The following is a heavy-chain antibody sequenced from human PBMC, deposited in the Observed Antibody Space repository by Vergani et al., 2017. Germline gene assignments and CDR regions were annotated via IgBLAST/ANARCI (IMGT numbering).Heavy chain of an antibody. CDR1: GFTFSSYA. V-gene: IGHV3-23*01. J-gene: IGHJ4*02. CDR2: ISGSGGST. Sequence: EVQLLESGGGLVQPGGSLRLSCAASGFTFSSYAMSWVRQAPGKGLEWVSAISGSGGSTYYADSVKGRFTISRDNSKNTLYLQMNSLRAEDTAVYYCAKDKSVAGRPVYYFDYWGQGTLVTVSS. CDR3: AKDKSVAGRPVYYFDY. D-gene: IGHD6-6*01.